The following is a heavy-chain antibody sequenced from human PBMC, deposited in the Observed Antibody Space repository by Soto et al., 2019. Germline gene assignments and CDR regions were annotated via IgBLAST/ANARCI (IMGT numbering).Heavy chain of an antibody. CDR2: IWYDGSNK. V-gene: IGHV3-33*01. CDR1: GFSFSSYG. Sequence: GGSLRLSCAASGFSFSSYGMHWVRQAPGKGLEWVAVIWYDGSNKYYADSVKGRFTISRDNTKNSLYLQMNSLRAEDTAVYYCARDRQPSSYIGLDVWGQGTTVTVSS. D-gene: IGHD4-4*01. CDR3: ARDRQPSSYIGLDV. J-gene: IGHJ6*02.